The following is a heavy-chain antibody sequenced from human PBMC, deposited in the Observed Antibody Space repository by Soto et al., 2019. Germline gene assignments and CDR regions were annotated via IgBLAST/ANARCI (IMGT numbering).Heavy chain of an antibody. J-gene: IGHJ3*02. V-gene: IGHV3-53*01. CDR3: ARDRLPMGGHDAFDI. Sequence: GGSLRLSCAASGFTVSSNYMSWVSKAPGKGLEWVSVIYSGGSTYYADSVKGRFTISRDNSKNTLYLQMNSLRAEDTAVYYCARDRLPMGGHDAFDIWGQGTMVTVSS. D-gene: IGHD2-15*01. CDR1: GFTVSSNY. CDR2: IYSGGST.